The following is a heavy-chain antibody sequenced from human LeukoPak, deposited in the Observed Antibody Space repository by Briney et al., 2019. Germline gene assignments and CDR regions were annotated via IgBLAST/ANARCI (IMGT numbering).Heavy chain of an antibody. D-gene: IGHD3-22*01. CDR2: ISSSSGYI. Sequence: GGSLRLSCAASGFTFSSYTMNWVRQAPGKGLEWVSSISSSSGYIYYADSVKGRFTISRDNAKNSLYLQMNSLRAEDTAVYYCARYAGGQYYYDSSGYYDWGQGTLVTVSS. V-gene: IGHV3-21*01. CDR3: ARYAGGQYYYDSSGYYD. J-gene: IGHJ4*02. CDR1: GFTFSSYT.